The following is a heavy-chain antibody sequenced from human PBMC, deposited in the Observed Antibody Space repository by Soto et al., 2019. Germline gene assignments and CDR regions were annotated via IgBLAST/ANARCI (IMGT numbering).Heavy chain of an antibody. CDR3: ARHINDVFDYVPRFDY. J-gene: IGHJ4*02. CDR2: IYYSGST. D-gene: IGHD3-9*01. Sequence: TSETLSLTCTVSGGSISSSSYYWGWIRQPPGKGLEWIGSIYYSGSTYYNPSLKSRVTISVDTSKNQFSLKLSSVTAADTAVYYCARHINDVFDYVPRFDYWGQGTLVTVSS. V-gene: IGHV4-39*01. CDR1: GGSISSSSYY.